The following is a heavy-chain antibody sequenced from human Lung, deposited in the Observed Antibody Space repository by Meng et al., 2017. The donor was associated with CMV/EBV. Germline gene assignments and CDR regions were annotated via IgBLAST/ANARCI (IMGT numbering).Heavy chain of an antibody. CDR2: IHYDGTT. D-gene: IGHD3-22*01. Sequence: SXTXSLXXTVSGGSISSSDYYWAWLRQTPGKGLEDFGSIHYDGTTYYNPSLKSRVTMSLDASKNQFSLRLSSVTAADTAVYYCARDYKYDTSPFDYWARGTXVTVSS. CDR1: GGSISSSDYY. V-gene: IGHV4-39*07. J-gene: IGHJ4*02. CDR3: ARDYKYDTSPFDY.